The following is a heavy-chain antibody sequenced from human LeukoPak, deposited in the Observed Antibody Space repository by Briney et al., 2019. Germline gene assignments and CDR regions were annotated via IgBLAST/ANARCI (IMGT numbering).Heavy chain of an antibody. J-gene: IGHJ4*02. D-gene: IGHD5-12*01. CDR1: GYTFTNYY. CDR3: AREGEIGYDLSDY. CDR2: INPSGGST. V-gene: IGHV1-46*01. Sequence: ASVKVSCKASGYTFTNYYMDWVRQAPGQGLEWMGIINPSGGSTSYAQKFQGRVTVTRDTSTSTVYMELSSLRSEDTAMYYCAREGEIGYDLSDYWGQGTLVTVSS.